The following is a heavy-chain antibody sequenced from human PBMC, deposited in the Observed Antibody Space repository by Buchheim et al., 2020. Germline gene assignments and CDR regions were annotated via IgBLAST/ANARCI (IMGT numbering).Heavy chain of an antibody. Sequence: VQLVESGGGLVQPGGSLRLSCAASGFTFSSYGMHWVRQTPGKGLEWVAVIRYDGVKKDYSDSVKGRFTISRDNSKNTMYLQMNSLRADDTAVYYCAKEVAPRYYNGMDVWGQGT. CDR1: GFTFSSYG. D-gene: IGHD3-10*01. J-gene: IGHJ6*02. V-gene: IGHV3-30*02. CDR3: AKEVAPRYYNGMDV. CDR2: IRYDGVKK.